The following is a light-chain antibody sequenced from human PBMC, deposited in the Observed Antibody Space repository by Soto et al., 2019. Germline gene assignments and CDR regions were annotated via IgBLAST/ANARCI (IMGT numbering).Light chain of an antibody. J-gene: IGLJ1*01. CDR1: SSDVGGYNY. Sequence: QSVLTQPASVSGSPGQSITISCTGTSSDVGGYNYVSWYQQHPGKAPKLMIYDVSNRPSGVSNRFSGSKSGNTASLTISGLQAEDEADYYCSSYTSSRGVFGTGTKVTVL. CDR2: DVS. CDR3: SSYTSSRGV. V-gene: IGLV2-14*01.